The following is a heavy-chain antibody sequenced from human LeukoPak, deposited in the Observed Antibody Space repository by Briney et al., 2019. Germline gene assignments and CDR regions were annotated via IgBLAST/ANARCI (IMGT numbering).Heavy chain of an antibody. J-gene: IGHJ4*02. V-gene: IGHV4-28*01. D-gene: IGHD1-26*01. CDR2: IFYAGST. CDR1: GYSIRSNNW. CDR3: ARIGPSLGAAWVDY. Sequence: SDTLSLTCAVSGYSIRSNNWWGCIRQPPGKGLEWIGYIFYAGSTYYNPSLKSRVTMSVDTSKNQFSLRLSSVTAVDTAVYYCARIGPSLGAAWVDYWGQGTLVSVS.